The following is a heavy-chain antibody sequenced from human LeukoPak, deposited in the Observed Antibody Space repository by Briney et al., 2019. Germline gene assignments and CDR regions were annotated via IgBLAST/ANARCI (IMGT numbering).Heavy chain of an antibody. CDR3: ARGRRGSSSSVADY. Sequence: PSETLSLTCAVYGGSFSGYYWSWIRQPPGKGLEWIGEINHSGSTNYNPSLKSRVTISVDTSKNQFSLKLSSVTAADTAVYYCARGRRGSSSSVADYWGQGTLVTVSS. J-gene: IGHJ4*02. V-gene: IGHV4-34*01. CDR1: GGSFSGYY. D-gene: IGHD6-6*01. CDR2: INHSGST.